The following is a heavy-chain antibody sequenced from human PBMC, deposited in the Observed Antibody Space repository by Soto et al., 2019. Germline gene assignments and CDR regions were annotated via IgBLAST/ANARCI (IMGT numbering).Heavy chain of an antibody. CDR3: ARKGAAASYAHYYMDV. Sequence: SETLSLTCTVSGGSISPYYWSWIRQPPGKGLEWIGYVYYSGNTNYNTSLESRVTKSVDKSRNRFSLNLTSATVADTAVYYCARKGAAASYAHYYMDVWGRGTAVTVSS. D-gene: IGHD6-13*01. CDR1: GGSISPYY. J-gene: IGHJ6*03. V-gene: IGHV4-59*01. CDR2: VYYSGNT.